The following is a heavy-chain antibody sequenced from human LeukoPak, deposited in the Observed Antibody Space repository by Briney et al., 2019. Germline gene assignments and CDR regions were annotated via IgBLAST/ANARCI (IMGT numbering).Heavy chain of an antibody. V-gene: IGHV4-34*01. CDR1: GGSFSGYY. D-gene: IGHD1-26*01. CDR2: INHSGST. J-gene: IGHJ5*02. Sequence: SETLSLTCAVYGGSFSGYYWSWIRQPPGKGLEWIGEINHSGSTNYNPSLKSRVTISVDTSKNQFSLKLSSVTAADTAVYYCAREEPGXGFDPWGQGTLVTVSS. CDR3: AREEPGXGFDP.